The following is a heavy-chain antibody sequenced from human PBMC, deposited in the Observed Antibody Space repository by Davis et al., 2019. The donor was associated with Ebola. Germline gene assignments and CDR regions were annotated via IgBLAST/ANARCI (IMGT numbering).Heavy chain of an antibody. D-gene: IGHD3-22*01. CDR2: IIPILGIA. J-gene: IGHJ3*02. CDR3: ASLTNYYDRAFDI. CDR1: GGTFSSYA. V-gene: IGHV1-69*04. Sequence: SVKVSCKASGGTFSSYAISWVRQAPGQGLEWMGRIIPILGIANYAQKFQGRVTITADKSTSTAYMELRSLRSDDTAVYYCASLTNYYDRAFDIWGQGTMVTVSS.